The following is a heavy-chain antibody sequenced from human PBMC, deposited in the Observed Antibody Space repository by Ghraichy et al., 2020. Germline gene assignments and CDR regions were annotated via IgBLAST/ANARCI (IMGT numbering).Heavy chain of an antibody. J-gene: IGHJ6*02. CDR3: ASLRLRPICMVQEIPEMSPIYYYYYGLDV. CDR1: GGSFSTNY. D-gene: IGHD3-10*01. CDR2: INHSGST. Sequence: SETLSLTCAVYGGSFSTNYWSWIRQSPGKGLEWIGEINHSGSTNYNPSLKSRVTMSVDTSKNQFSLKLSSVTAADTAEYYCASLRLRPICMVQEIPEMSPIYYYYYGLDVWGQGTTVTVSS. V-gene: IGHV4-34*01.